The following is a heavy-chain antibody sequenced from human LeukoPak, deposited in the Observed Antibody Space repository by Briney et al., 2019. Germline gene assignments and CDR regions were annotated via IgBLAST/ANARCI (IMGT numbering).Heavy chain of an antibody. D-gene: IGHD1-26*01. Sequence: SETLSLTCTVSGGSISSYYWSWIRQPPGKGLEWIGYIYASGSTNYNPSLKSRVTISVDTSKNQFSLKLSSVTAADTAVYYCARSHGGSYYDYWGQGTLVTVSS. J-gene: IGHJ4*02. CDR2: IYASGST. V-gene: IGHV4-4*09. CDR3: ARSHGGSYYDY. CDR1: GGSISSYY.